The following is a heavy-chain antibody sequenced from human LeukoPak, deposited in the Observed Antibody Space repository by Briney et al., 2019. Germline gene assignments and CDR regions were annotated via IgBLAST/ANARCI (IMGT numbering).Heavy chain of an antibody. CDR1: GGTFSSYA. Sequence: SVTVSCKASGGTFSSYAISWVRQAPGQGLEWMGGIIPIFGTANYAQKFQGRVAITADESTSTAYMELSSLRSEDTAVYYCARSSRYSSGWYEGYYYGMDVWGQGTTATVSS. CDR3: ARSSRYSSGWYEGYYYGMDV. V-gene: IGHV1-69*13. CDR2: IIPIFGTA. J-gene: IGHJ6*02. D-gene: IGHD6-19*01.